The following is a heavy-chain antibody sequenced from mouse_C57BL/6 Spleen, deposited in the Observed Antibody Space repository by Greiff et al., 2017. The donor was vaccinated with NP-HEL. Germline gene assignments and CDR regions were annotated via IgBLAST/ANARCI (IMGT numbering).Heavy chain of an antibody. CDR3: ARPYYGSSYAMDY. CDR2: ISSGSSTI. D-gene: IGHD1-1*01. V-gene: IGHV5-17*01. J-gene: IGHJ4*01. Sequence: EVMLVESGGGLVKPGGSLKLSCAASGFTFSDYGMHWVRQAPEKGLEWVAYISSGSSTIYYADTVKGRFTISRDNAKNTLFLQMTSLRSEDTAMYYCARPYYGSSYAMDYWGQGTSVTVSS. CDR1: GFTFSDYG.